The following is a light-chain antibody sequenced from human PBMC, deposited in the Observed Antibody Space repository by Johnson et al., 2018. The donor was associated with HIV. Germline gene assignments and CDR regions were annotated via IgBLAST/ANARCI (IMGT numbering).Light chain of an antibody. CDR3: GLWDGTLSAYG. CDR2: DNN. CDR1: SSNIGNNY. V-gene: IGLV1-51*01. Sequence: QSVLTQPPSVSAAPGQKVTISCSGSSSNIGNNYVSWYQQFPGTAPKLLIYDNNKRPSGIPDRFSGSKSGHSATLGITGIQPGDDAVYYCGLWDGTLSAYGFGTGTKVTVL. J-gene: IGLJ1*01.